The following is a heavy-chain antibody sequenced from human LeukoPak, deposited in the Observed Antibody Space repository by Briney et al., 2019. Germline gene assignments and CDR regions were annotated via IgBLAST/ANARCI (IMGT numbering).Heavy chain of an antibody. CDR3: AKSKGYSYGQLADY. Sequence: PGGSLRLSCAASGFTFSSYAMSWVRQAPGKGLEWVSAISGSGGSTYYADSVKGRFTISRDNSKNTLYLQMNSLRAEDTAVYYCAKSKGYSYGQLADYWGQGTLVTVSS. CDR1: GFTFSSYA. V-gene: IGHV3-23*01. CDR2: ISGSGGST. D-gene: IGHD5-18*01. J-gene: IGHJ4*02.